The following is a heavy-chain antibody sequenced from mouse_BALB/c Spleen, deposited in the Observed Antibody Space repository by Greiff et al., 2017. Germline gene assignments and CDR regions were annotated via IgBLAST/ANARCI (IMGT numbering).Heavy chain of an antibody. V-gene: IGHV3-2*02. Sequence: EVKLQESGPGLVKPSQSLSLTCTVTGYSITSDYAWNWIRQFPGNKLEWMGYISYSGSTSYNPSLKSRISITRDTSKNQFFLQLNSVTTEDTATYYCASAYYYGLYWYFDVWGAGTTVTVSS. D-gene: IGHD1-1*01. CDR3: ASAYYYGLYWYFDV. CDR1: GYSITSDYA. CDR2: ISYSGST. J-gene: IGHJ1*01.